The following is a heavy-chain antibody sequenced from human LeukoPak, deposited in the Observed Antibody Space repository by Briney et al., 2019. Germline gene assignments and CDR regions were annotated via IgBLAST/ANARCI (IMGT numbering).Heavy chain of an antibody. Sequence: GGPLRLSCAASGFTFSSYWMSWVRQAPGKGLEWVANIKQDGSEKYYVDSVKGRFTISRGNAKNSLYLQMNSLRAEDTAVYYCARDFANPFYDSSGYGAFDIWGQGTMVTVSS. CDR2: IKQDGSEK. J-gene: IGHJ3*02. CDR1: GFTFSSYW. CDR3: ARDFANPFYDSSGYGAFDI. D-gene: IGHD3-22*01. V-gene: IGHV3-7*01.